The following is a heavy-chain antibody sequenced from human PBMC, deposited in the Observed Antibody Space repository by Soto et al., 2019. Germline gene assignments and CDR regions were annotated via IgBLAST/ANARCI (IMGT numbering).Heavy chain of an antibody. CDR2: IYYTGST. V-gene: IGHV4-59*01. CDR1: GGSISSYY. J-gene: IGHJ5*02. Sequence: SETLSLTCTVSGGSISSYYWSWIRQPPGKGLEWIGYIYYTGSTNYNPSLKSRVTISVDTSKNQFSLKLSSVTAADTAVYYCARVVITMIRGVIHSSWFDPWGQGTLVTVS. CDR3: ARVVITMIRGVIHSSWFDP. D-gene: IGHD3-10*01.